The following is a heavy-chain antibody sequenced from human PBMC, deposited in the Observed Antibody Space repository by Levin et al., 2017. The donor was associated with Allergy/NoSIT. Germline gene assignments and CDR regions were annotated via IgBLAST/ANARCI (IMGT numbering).Heavy chain of an antibody. CDR3: TTLGDYFDS. D-gene: IGHD1-26*01. CDR2: IRAKAKGYAT. J-gene: IGHJ4*02. Sequence: LSLTCAASGSTFSGSAIHWVRQASGKGLKWVGRIRAKAKGYATAYGASVEGRFTISRDDSKTYLQMNSLKTEDTAMYYCTTLGDYFDSWGQGTLVTVSS. V-gene: IGHV3-73*01. CDR1: GSTFSGSA.